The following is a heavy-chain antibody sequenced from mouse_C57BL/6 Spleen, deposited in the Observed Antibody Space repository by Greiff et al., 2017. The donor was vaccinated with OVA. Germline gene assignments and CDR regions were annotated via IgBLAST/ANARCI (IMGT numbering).Heavy chain of an antibody. V-gene: IGHV1-50*01. CDR1: GYTFTSYW. CDR3: SRPSATRVRGFAD. J-gene: IGHJ3*01. D-gene: IGHD2-2*01. CDR2: IDPSDSYT. Sequence: QVQLQQPGAELVKPGASVKLSCTASGYTFTSYWMQWVKQRPGQGLEWIGEIDPSDSYTNYTQQFKGKATLTVDPSSRTAYMQLSSLTSEDASVYYCSRPSATRVRGFADGGQGTLVTVSA.